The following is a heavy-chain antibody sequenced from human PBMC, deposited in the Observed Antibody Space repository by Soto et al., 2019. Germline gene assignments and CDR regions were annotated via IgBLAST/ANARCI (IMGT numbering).Heavy chain of an antibody. J-gene: IGHJ4*02. V-gene: IGHV3-23*01. CDR3: AKDLYSSSWAKKYYFEY. D-gene: IGHD2-2*01. CDR2: ISGSSGST. Sequence: GSLLLVCSASGFTFDSYAMSWVRQAPGKGLEWVSVISGSSGSTDYADSVKGRFTISRDNSKNILYLQMKSLRAEDTAVYYCAKDLYSSSWAKKYYFEYWGQGTQVTVYS. CDR1: GFTFDSYA.